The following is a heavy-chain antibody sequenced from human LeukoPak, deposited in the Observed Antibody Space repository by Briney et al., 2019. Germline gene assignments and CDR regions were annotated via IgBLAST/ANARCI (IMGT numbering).Heavy chain of an antibody. CDR3: ARIHRYASSSA. V-gene: IGHV4-61*02. J-gene: IGHJ4*02. CDR1: GGSISSGSYY. D-gene: IGHD2-2*01. Sequence: PSQTLSLTCTVSGGSISSGSYYWSWIRQPAGKGLEWIGRIYTSGSTNYNPSLKSRATISVDTSKNQFSLKLSSVTAADTAVYYWARIHRYASSSAGGQGTLVTVSS. CDR2: IYTSGST.